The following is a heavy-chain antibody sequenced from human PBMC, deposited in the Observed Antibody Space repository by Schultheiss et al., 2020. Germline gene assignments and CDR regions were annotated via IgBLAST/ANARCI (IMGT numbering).Heavy chain of an antibody. CDR1: GYTFTSYG. CDR2: INPSGGST. Sequence: ASVKVSCKASGYTFTSYGISWVRQAPGQGLEWMGIINPSGGSTSYAQKFQGRVTMTRDTSTSTVYMELSSLRSEDTAVYYCARANRGVVAFDIWGQGTMVT. J-gene: IGHJ3*02. CDR3: ARANRGVVAFDI. V-gene: IGHV1-46*01. D-gene: IGHD3-10*01.